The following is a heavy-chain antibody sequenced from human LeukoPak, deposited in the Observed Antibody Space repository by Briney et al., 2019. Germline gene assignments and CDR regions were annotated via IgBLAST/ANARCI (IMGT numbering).Heavy chain of an antibody. J-gene: IGHJ4*02. CDR1: GGSISSGSYY. V-gene: IGHV4-61*02. CDR3: ARAAYLSLLNIDD. Sequence: PSETLSLTCTVSGGSISSGSYYWGWIRQPAVKGLDWIGRIYTSRSTNYNPCLKSRVTISVHTSKNQFSLKLSSVTAADTAVYYCARAAYLSLLNIDDWGQGTLVTVSS. CDR2: IYTSRST.